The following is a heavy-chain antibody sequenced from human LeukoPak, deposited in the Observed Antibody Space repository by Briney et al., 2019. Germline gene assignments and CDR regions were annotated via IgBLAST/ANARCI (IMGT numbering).Heavy chain of an antibody. CDR2: IYPGDSDT. J-gene: IGHJ4*02. CDR3: ARQAFDHGGNDDFDY. Sequence: GESLKISCKGSGYSFTNYWIGWVRQMPGKGLEWMGIIYPGDSDTRYSPSFQGQVTISADKSISTAYLQWSSLKASDTAMYYCARQAFDHGGNDDFDYWGQGTLVTVSS. D-gene: IGHD4-23*01. CDR1: GYSFTNYW. V-gene: IGHV5-51*01.